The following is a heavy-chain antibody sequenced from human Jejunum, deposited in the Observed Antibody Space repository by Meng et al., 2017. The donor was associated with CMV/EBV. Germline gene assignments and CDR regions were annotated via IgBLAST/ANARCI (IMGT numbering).Heavy chain of an antibody. J-gene: IGHJ4*02. Sequence: SCRASGYTFPGYYIYWVRQAPGQGPEWMGWINPNSGGTEYAQKFQGRVTMTRDTSISTAYMELSRLRSDDTAVYYCARFTAPTDYWGQGTLVTVSS. V-gene: IGHV1-2*02. CDR2: INPNSGGT. CDR3: ARFTAPTDY. CDR1: GYTFPGYY.